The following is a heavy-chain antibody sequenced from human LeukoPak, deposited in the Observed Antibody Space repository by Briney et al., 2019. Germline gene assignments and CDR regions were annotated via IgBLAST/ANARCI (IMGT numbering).Heavy chain of an antibody. CDR1: GYTFTSYG. J-gene: IGHJ4*02. V-gene: IGHV1-18*01. CDR3: ARDFDSSGYWDY. Sequence: ASVKVSCKASGYTFTSYGISWVRQAPGQGLEWMGWISAYNGNTNYAQKFQGRVTITADESTSTAYMELSSLRSEDTAVYYCARDFDSSGYWDYWGQGTLVTVSS. CDR2: ISAYNGNT. D-gene: IGHD3-22*01.